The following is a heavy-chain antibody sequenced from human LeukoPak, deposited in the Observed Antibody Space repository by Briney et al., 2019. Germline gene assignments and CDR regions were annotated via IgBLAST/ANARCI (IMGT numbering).Heavy chain of an antibody. D-gene: IGHD1-14*01. V-gene: IGHV3-7*01. Sequence: PGGSLRLSCTASGFTFSNYWMNWIRQAPGKGLEWVANIKQDGSDKYYVDSVKGRFTISRDNAKNSLYLQMNSLRAEDTAVYYCAAEVLDPGAFDIWGQGTMVTVSS. CDR2: IKQDGSDK. CDR3: AAEVLDPGAFDI. J-gene: IGHJ3*02. CDR1: GFTFSNYW.